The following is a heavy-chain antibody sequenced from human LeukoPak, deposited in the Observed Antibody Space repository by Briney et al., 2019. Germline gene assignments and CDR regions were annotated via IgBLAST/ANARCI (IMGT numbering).Heavy chain of an antibody. CDR2: ISSSSTYI. CDR1: GFTFSNYN. D-gene: IGHD5-12*01. Sequence: GGSLRLSCAASGFTFSNYNMNWVRQAPGKGLEWLSSISSSSTYIYYADSVKGRFTISRDNAKNSLYLQMNSLRAEDTAVYYCARVGDIVADGGFDYWGQGTLVTVSS. J-gene: IGHJ4*02. V-gene: IGHV3-21*01. CDR3: ARVGDIVADGGFDY.